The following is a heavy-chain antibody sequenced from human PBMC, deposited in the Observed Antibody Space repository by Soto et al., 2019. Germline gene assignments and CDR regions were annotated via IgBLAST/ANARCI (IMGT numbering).Heavy chain of an antibody. CDR3: AHRQVVAFFGFATETDVWFDL. J-gene: IGHJ5*01. V-gene: IGHV2-5*02. Sequence: QITLKETGPTLVNPTQNLTLTCTFSGFSISTSGAAVGWIRQPPGKALEWLALLYWDDDKRYSPSIKNRVTITKDSAKDQVVLTLTNAEPVDTATLYCAHRQVVAFFGFATETDVWFDLWGQGTLVTVPS. CDR2: LYWDDDK. D-gene: IGHD3-22*01. CDR1: GFSISTSGAA.